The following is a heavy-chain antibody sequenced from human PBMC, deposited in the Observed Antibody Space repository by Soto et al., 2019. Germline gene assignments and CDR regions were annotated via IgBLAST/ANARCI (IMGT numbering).Heavy chain of an antibody. V-gene: IGHV1-18*01. CDR2: ISGYNGDT. D-gene: IGHD2-8*01. J-gene: IGHJ6*02. CDR1: GYTFSKYG. CDR3: AKNGQPPYYYYGLDV. Sequence: ASVKVSCKASGYTFSKYGISWVRQAPGQGLEWMGWISGYNGDTNYAQKFQGRVTMTIDTSTTTAYMELRSLTSDDTAVYYCAKNGQPPYYYYGLDVWG.